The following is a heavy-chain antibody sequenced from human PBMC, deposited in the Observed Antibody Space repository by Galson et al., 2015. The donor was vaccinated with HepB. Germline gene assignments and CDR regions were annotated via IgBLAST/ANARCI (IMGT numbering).Heavy chain of an antibody. CDR1: GFTFSSYS. D-gene: IGHD2-2*01. V-gene: IGHV3-48*01. CDR3: ARLGYCSSTSCLYDAFDI. J-gene: IGHJ3*02. Sequence: SLRLSCAASGFTFSSYSMNWVRQAPGKGLEWVSYISSSSSTIYYADSVKGRFTISRDNAKSSLYLQMNSLRAEDTAVYYCARLGYCSSTSCLYDAFDIWGQGTMVTVSS. CDR2: ISSSSSTI.